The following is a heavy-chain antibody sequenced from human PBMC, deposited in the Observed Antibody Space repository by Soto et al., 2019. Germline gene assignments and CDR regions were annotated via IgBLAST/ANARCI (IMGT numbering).Heavy chain of an antibody. J-gene: IGHJ4*02. CDR1: GFTVSINY. Sequence: GGSMRLSCAASGFTVSINYMSWVRHAPGKGLEWVSVIYSGGSTYYADSVKGRFTISRDNSKNTLYLQMNSLRAEDTAVYYCARGFILGIAAVDWGQGTLVTVSS. CDR3: ARGFILGIAAVD. V-gene: IGHV3-53*01. D-gene: IGHD6-13*01. CDR2: IYSGGST.